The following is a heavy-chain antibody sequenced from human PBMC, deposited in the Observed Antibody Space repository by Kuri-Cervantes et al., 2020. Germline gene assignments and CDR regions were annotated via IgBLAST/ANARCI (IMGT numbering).Heavy chain of an antibody. CDR3: ARDNGGSYYYAVDY. J-gene: IGHJ4*02. D-gene: IGHD1-26*01. CDR1: GFTFSSYA. CDR2: ISYDGSYR. Sequence: GGSLRLSCAASGFTFSSYALHWVRQAPGKGLEWVAVISYDGSYRSNADSMKGRFTISRDNSKNTLYLQMNSLRAEDTALYYCARDNGGSYYYAVDYWGQGTLVTVSS. V-gene: IGHV3-30-3*01.